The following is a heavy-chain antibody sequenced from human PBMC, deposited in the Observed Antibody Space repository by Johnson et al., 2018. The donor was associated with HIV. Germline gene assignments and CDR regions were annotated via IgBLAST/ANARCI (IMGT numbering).Heavy chain of an antibody. V-gene: IGHV3-30*03. CDR2: ISYDGSNK. CDR1: GFTFSSYG. J-gene: IGHJ3*02. D-gene: IGHD6-13*01. Sequence: QVQLVESGGGVVQPGRSLRLSCAASGFTFSSYGMHWVRQAPGKGLEWVAVISYDGSNKYYADSVKGRFTISRDNSKNTLFLQMNSLRAEDTAVYCCASDRSSWYGSALDIWGQGTMVTVSS. CDR3: ASDRSSWYGSALDI.